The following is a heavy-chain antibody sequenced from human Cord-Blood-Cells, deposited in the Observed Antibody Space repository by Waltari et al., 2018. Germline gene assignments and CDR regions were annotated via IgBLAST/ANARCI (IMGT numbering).Heavy chain of an antibody. CDR2: ISSSGSTI. CDR1: GFTFSSYE. V-gene: IGHV3-48*03. D-gene: IGHD3-9*01. Sequence: EVQLVESGGGLVQPGGSLRLSCAASGFTFSSYEMNWVRQAPGKGLEWVSYISSSGSTIYYADSVKGRFTISRDNAKNSLYLQMNSLRAEDTAVYYCARGPKGYDILTGWSGYWGQGTLVTVSS. CDR3: ARGPKGYDILTGWSGY. J-gene: IGHJ4*02.